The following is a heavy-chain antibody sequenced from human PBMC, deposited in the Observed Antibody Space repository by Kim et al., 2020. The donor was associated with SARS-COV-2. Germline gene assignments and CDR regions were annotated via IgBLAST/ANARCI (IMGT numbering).Heavy chain of an antibody. J-gene: IGHJ4*02. Sequence: ASVKVSCKASGYTFTSYGISWVRQAPGQGLEWMGWISAYNGNTNYAQKLQGRVTMTTDTSTSTAYMELRSLRSDDTAVYYCARDEEYGSGSYSTYFDYWGQGTLVTVSS. CDR3: ARDEEYGSGSYSTYFDY. V-gene: IGHV1-18*01. D-gene: IGHD3-10*01. CDR2: ISAYNGNT. CDR1: GYTFTSYG.